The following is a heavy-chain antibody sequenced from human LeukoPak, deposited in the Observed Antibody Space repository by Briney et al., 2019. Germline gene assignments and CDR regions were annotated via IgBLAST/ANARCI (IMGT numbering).Heavy chain of an antibody. CDR3: ATEYDGRGTDQVFGY. Sequence: GGSLRLSCAASGFTFSDYYMSWIRQAPGKGLEWVSYISSSSSYTNYADSVKGRFTISRDNAKNSLYLQMNSLRAEDTAVYYCATEYDGRGTDQVFGYWGQGTLVTVSS. CDR2: ISSSSSYT. J-gene: IGHJ4*02. CDR1: GFTFSDYY. V-gene: IGHV3-11*05. D-gene: IGHD3-22*01.